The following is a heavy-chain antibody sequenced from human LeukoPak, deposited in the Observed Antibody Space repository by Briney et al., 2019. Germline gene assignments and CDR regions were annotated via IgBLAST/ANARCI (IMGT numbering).Heavy chain of an antibody. V-gene: IGHV1-2*02. D-gene: IGHD3-10*01. Sequence: RASVKVSFKASGYTFTGYYIHWVRQAPGRGLEWMGWINPNSGGTNYAQKFQGRVTMTRDTSITTAYMELSRLRSDDTAVYYCARGPYLVRGVIIDYWGQRTLVTVSS. J-gene: IGHJ4*02. CDR2: INPNSGGT. CDR3: ARGPYLVRGVIIDY. CDR1: GYTFTGYY.